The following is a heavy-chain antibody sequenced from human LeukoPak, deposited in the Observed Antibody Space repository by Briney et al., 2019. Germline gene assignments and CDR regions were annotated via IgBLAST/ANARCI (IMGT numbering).Heavy chain of an antibody. J-gene: IGHJ4*02. V-gene: IGHV3-30-3*02. CDR1: GFTFSGYA. Sequence: PGRSLRLSCAASGFTFSGYAIHWVRQAPGKGLEWVALISYDGSNKYYADSVKGRFTISRDNSKNTLYLQMNSLRTEDTAVYYCAKSYSGSYYVIDHWGQGTLVTVSS. CDR2: ISYDGSNK. D-gene: IGHD1-26*01. CDR3: AKSYSGSYYVIDH.